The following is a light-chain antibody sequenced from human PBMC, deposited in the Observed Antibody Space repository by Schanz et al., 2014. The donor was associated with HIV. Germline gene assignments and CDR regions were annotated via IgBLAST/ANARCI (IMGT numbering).Light chain of an antibody. J-gene: IGLJ2*01. CDR2: DND. CDR1: SSNIGAGYD. CDR3: QSFDRGMRGLI. V-gene: IGLV1-40*01. Sequence: QSVLTQPPSLSGAPGQRISLSCNGSSSNIGAGYDVHWYQHFPGTAPRLLIFDNDNRPSGVPDRISGSKSGTSASLAITGLQGDDEADYYCQSFDRGMRGLIFGGGTKLPVL.